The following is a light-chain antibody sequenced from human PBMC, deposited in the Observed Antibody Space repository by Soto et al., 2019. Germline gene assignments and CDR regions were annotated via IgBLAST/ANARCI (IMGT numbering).Light chain of an antibody. CDR3: QQYGSSPFT. J-gene: IGKJ2*01. Sequence: EIVLTQSPGTLSLSPGERATLSCRASQSVRSGYLAWYQQKPGQAPRLLMYGASQRATGIPDRFSGGGSGTDFTLTISRLEPEDFAVYYCQQYGSSPFTVGQRTKLEIK. CDR1: QSVRSGY. V-gene: IGKV3-20*01. CDR2: GAS.